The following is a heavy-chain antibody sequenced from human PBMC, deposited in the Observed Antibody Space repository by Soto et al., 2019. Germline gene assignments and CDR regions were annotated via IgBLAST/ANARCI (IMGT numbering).Heavy chain of an antibody. J-gene: IGHJ6*02. CDR3: ARALATAADTGYGMDV. CDR2: IYYSGST. D-gene: IGHD6-13*01. V-gene: IGHV4-31*03. CDR1: GGSISSGGYY. Sequence: SETLSLTCTVSGGSISSGGYYWSWIRQHPGKGLEWIGYIYYSGSTYYNPSLKSRVTISVDTSKNQFSLKLSSVTAADTAVYYCARALATAADTGYGMDVWGQGTTVTVSS.